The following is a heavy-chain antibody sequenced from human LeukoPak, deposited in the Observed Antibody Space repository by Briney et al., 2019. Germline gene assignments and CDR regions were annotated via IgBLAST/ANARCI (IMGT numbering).Heavy chain of an antibody. Sequence: SETLSLTCAVYGGSFSGYYWSWIRQPPGKGLEWIGEINHSGSTNYNPSLKSRVTISVDRSKNQFSLKLSSVTAADTAVYYCARDLGYCSSTSCYLDYWGQGTTVTVSS. CDR2: INHSGST. CDR1: GGSFSGYY. CDR3: ARDLGYCSSTSCYLDY. J-gene: IGHJ4*03. D-gene: IGHD2-2*01. V-gene: IGHV4-34*01.